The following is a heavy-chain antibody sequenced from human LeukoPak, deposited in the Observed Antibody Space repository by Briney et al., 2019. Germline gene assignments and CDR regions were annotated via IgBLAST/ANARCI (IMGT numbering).Heavy chain of an antibody. Sequence: SETLSLTCTVSGGSISSGGYYWSWIRQPPGKGLEWIGYIYHSGSTYYNPSLKSRVTISVDRSKNQFSLKLSSVTAADTAVYYCAGVAVAGPFDYWGQGTLVTVSS. D-gene: IGHD6-19*01. CDR1: GGSISSGGYY. V-gene: IGHV4-30-2*01. CDR3: AGVAVAGPFDY. CDR2: IYHSGST. J-gene: IGHJ4*02.